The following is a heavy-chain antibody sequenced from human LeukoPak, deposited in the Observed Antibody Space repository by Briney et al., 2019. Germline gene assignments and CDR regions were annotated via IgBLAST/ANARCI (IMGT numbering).Heavy chain of an antibody. V-gene: IGHV3-23*01. Sequence: GGSLRLSCAASGFTFSDYALGWVRQAPGRGLEWVATLSGSGAGTYYSDSVQGRFTISRDNSKRTLFLQMNSLRAEDTAVYYCARMNYISSGWGAPFDYWGQGTLVTVSS. CDR2: LSGSGAGT. CDR1: GFTFSDYA. D-gene: IGHD1-7*01. J-gene: IGHJ4*02. CDR3: ARMNYISSGWGAPFDY.